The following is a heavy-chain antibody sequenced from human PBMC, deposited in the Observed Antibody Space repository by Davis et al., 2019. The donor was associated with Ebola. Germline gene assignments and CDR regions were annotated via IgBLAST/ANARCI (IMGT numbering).Heavy chain of an antibody. Sequence: GESLKISCAASGFTFSGYYMSWVRQAPGKGLEWVANIKQDGSEKYYVDSVKGRFTISRDNAKNSLYLQMNSLRAEDTAVYYCARATYWWGQGTLVTVSS. V-gene: IGHV3-7*03. CDR3: ARATYW. CDR1: GFTFSGYY. J-gene: IGHJ4*02. D-gene: IGHD2-8*02. CDR2: IKQDGSEK.